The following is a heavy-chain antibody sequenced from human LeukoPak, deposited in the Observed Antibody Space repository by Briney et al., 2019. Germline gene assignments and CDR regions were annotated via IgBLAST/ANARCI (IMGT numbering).Heavy chain of an antibody. CDR3: ATPLDYYDSSGYHQGGD. Sequence: GGSLRLSCAASGFTFSRYWMTWVRQAPGKGLEWVANIKQDGSKKNYVDSVKGRFTISRDNAKNSLYLQMNSLRAEDTAVYYCATPLDYYDSSGYHQGGDWGQGTLVTVSS. CDR2: IKQDGSKK. D-gene: IGHD3-22*01. V-gene: IGHV3-7*03. CDR1: GFTFSRYW. J-gene: IGHJ4*02.